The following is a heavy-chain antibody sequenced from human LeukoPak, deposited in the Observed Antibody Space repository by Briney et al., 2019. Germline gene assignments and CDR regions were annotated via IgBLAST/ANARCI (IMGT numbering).Heavy chain of an antibody. CDR3: ARHGPTREIDY. V-gene: IGHV4-4*09. CDR2: IYTTVST. J-gene: IGHJ4*02. Sequence: SETLSLTCTVSGGSISNYYWSWIRQPPGKRLEWIGYIYTTVSTNYNPSLKSRVTMSVDTSKNQFSLKLSSVTAADTAVYYCARHGPTREIDYWGQGTLVTVSS. D-gene: IGHD4/OR15-4a*01. CDR1: GGSISNYY.